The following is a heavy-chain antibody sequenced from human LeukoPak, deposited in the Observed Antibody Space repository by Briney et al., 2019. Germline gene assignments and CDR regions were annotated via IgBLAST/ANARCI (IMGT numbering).Heavy chain of an antibody. D-gene: IGHD6-13*01. CDR3: ARVVDSSSWLNYYYYYYMDV. CDR1: GYTFTSYG. CDR2: MNPNSGNT. Sequence: ASVKVSCKASGYTFTSYGISWVRQAPGQGLEWMGWMNPNSGNTGYAQKFQGRVTITRNTSISTAYMELSSLRSEDTAVYYCARVVDSSSWLNYYYYYYMDVWGKGTTVTVSS. V-gene: IGHV1-8*03. J-gene: IGHJ6*03.